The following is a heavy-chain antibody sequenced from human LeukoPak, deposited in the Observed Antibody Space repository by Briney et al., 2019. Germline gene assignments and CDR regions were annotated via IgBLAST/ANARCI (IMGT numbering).Heavy chain of an antibody. CDR3: ARDFFGWSSLGH. D-gene: IGHD6-19*01. Sequence: GGSLRLSCAASGFTFRSDWMNWVRQAPGKGLEWVAHVQPDGSAKIYADSVKGRFTISRDNAKDSVYLQMNSLRVEDTAVYYCARDFFGWSSLGHWGQGTLVTVSS. CDR2: VQPDGSAK. V-gene: IGHV3-7*01. CDR1: GFTFRSDW. J-gene: IGHJ1*01.